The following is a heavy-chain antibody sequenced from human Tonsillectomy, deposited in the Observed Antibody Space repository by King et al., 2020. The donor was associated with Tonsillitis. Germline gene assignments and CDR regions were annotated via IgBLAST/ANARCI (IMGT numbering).Heavy chain of an antibody. CDR3: ARHVRDAGDRPTSFDY. CDR2: IYYIGNT. Sequence: QLQESGPGLVKPSETLSLTCTVSGGSINTYYWSWIRQPPGKGLEWIGYIYYIGNTNYNPSLKSRVTISVDTSKNQFSLKLSSVTAADTAVYYCARHVRDAGDRPTSFDYWGQGTLVTVSS. D-gene: IGHD3-10*02. V-gene: IGHV4-59*08. J-gene: IGHJ4*02. CDR1: GGSINTYY.